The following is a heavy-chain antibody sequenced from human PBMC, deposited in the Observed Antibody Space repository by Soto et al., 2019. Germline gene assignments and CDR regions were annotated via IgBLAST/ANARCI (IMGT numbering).Heavy chain of an antibody. Sequence: PSETLSLTCTVSGGSISSYYWSWIRQPPGKGLEWIGYIYYSGSTNYNPSLKSRVTISVDTSKNQFSLKLSSVTATDTAVYYCARGSRGYSGYDFYPEYYYYFLDVWGKGTTVTVSS. CDR2: IYYSGST. CDR3: ARGSRGYSGYDFYPEYYYYFLDV. J-gene: IGHJ6*03. V-gene: IGHV4-59*08. CDR1: GGSISSYY. D-gene: IGHD5-12*01.